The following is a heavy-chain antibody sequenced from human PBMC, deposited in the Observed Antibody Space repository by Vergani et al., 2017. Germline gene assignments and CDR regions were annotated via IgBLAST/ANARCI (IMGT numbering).Heavy chain of an antibody. D-gene: IGHD1-26*01. CDR1: GFTFSSYG. V-gene: IGHV3-33*08. CDR2: IWYDGSNK. Sequence: VQLLESGGGLVQPGGSLRLSCAASGFTFSSYGMHWVRQAPGKGLEWVAVIWYDGSNKYYADSVKGRFTISRDNSKNTLYLQMNSLRAEDTAVYYCARGRVGATRGVGYFDYWGQGTLVTVSS. J-gene: IGHJ4*02. CDR3: ARGRVGATRGVGYFDY.